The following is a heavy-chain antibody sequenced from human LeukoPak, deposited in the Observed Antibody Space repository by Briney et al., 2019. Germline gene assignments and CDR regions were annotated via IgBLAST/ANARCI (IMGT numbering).Heavy chain of an antibody. CDR1: GYTFSSYD. CDR2: MNPNSGNK. Sequence: ASVKVSCKASGYTFSSYDINWGRQAPGQGLEWRGWMNPNSGNKGYAQKFQGRATMTSNTTISTAYMELSSLRSEGTAVYYCARKSGSYFPPNENWFDPWGQGTLVTVSS. V-gene: IGHV1-8*01. J-gene: IGHJ5*02. CDR3: ARKSGSYFPPNENWFDP. D-gene: IGHD1-26*01.